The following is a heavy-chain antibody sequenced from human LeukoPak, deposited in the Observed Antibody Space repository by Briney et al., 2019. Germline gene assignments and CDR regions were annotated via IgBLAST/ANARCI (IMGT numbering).Heavy chain of an antibody. CDR2: ISGGGDST. Sequence: PGGSLRLSCAASGFTFSSYAMSWVRQAPGKGLEWVSAISGGGDSTFYADSVKGRFTNSRDNSKNTLYLQTSSLRAEDTAIYYCAKEEYSTRYYYYGMDVWGQGTTVTVSS. CDR1: GFTFSSYA. J-gene: IGHJ6*02. CDR3: AKEEYSTRYYYYGMDV. V-gene: IGHV3-23*01. D-gene: IGHD2-2*01.